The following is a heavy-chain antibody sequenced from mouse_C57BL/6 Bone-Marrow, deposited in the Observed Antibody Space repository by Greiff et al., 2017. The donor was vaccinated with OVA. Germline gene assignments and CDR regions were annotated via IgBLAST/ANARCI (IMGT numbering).Heavy chain of an antibody. Sequence: EVQLVESGGGLVKPGGSLKLSCAASGFTFSDYGMHWVRQAPEKGLEWVAYISSGSSTIYYADTVKGRFTISRDNAKNTLFLQMTSLRSEYTAMYYGARGTVVAHYDAMDYGGQGTAVTVSS. CDR3: ARGTVVAHYDAMDY. D-gene: IGHD1-1*01. V-gene: IGHV5-17*01. CDR2: ISSGSSTI. CDR1: GFTFSDYG. J-gene: IGHJ4*01.